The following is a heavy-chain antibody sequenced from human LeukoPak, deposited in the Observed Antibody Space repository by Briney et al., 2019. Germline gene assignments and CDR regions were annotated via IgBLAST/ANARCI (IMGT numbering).Heavy chain of an antibody. J-gene: IGHJ6*02. D-gene: IGHD3-9*01. CDR2: ISGSGGRT. CDR1: GFTFSSYA. Sequence: GGSLRLSCAASGFTFSSYAMSWVRQAAGKGLEWVSAISGSGGRTYYADSVKGRFTISRDNAKNSLYLQMNSLRAEDTAVYYCARDAPIFGFDVWGQGTTVTVSS. CDR3: ARDAPIFGFDV. V-gene: IGHV3-23*01.